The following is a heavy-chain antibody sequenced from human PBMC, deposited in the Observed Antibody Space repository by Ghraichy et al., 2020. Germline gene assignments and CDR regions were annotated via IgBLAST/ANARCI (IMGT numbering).Heavy chain of an antibody. D-gene: IGHD4-17*01. CDR3: AIQDHGDHDAFDI. V-gene: IGHV5-51*01. J-gene: IGHJ3*02. Sequence: GESLNISCKGSGYSFTSYWIGWVRQMPGKGLEWMGIIYPGDSDTRYSPSFQGQVTISADKSISTAYLQWSSLKASDTAMYYCAIQDHGDHDAFDIWGQGTMVTVSS. CDR2: IYPGDSDT. CDR1: GYSFTSYW.